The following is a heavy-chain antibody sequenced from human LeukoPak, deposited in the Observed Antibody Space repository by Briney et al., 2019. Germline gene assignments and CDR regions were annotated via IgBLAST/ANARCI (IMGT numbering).Heavy chain of an antibody. CDR3: ARVGGSGRNFDY. Sequence: PGGSLRLSCAASRFTFGFYEMNWVRQAPGKGLEWVSDISSSGSTIYYTDSVKGRFTISRDNAKNSLYLQMNSLRAEDTGVYYCARVGGSGRNFDYWGQGTLVTVSS. CDR2: ISSSGSTI. V-gene: IGHV3-48*03. J-gene: IGHJ4*02. D-gene: IGHD1-26*01. CDR1: RFTFGFYE.